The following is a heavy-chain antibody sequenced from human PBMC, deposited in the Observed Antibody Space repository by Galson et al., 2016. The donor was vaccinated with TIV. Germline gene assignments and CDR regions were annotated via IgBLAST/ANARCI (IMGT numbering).Heavy chain of an antibody. CDR1: GFSVSKTY. Sequence: SLRLSCAASGFSVSKTYMRWLRQSPGRGLEWVSVIYGGGSTYYADSVKGRFTLSRDNSKNTLYLQMNNLSGDDTAVYYCAREGRGRDGFNFFEQWGQGTLVTVSS. D-gene: IGHD5-24*01. V-gene: IGHV3-53*01. CDR3: AREGRGRDGFNFFEQ. J-gene: IGHJ4*02. CDR2: IYGGGST.